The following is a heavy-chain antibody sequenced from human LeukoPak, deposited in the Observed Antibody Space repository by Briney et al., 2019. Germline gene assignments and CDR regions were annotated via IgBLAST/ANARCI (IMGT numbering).Heavy chain of an antibody. Sequence: PSESLSLTCTVSGGSISSYYWSWIRQPPGKGLEWIGYIYYSGSTNYNSSFKSRVTISVDTSKNQFSLKLSSVTAADTAVYYCARDVRLPTGWAAFDIWGQGTMVTVSS. D-gene: IGHD4-17*01. CDR2: IYYSGST. CDR1: GGSISSYY. V-gene: IGHV4-59*12. J-gene: IGHJ3*02. CDR3: ARDVRLPTGWAAFDI.